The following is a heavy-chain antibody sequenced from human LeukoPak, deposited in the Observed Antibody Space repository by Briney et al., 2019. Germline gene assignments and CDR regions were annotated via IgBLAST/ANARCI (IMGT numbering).Heavy chain of an antibody. J-gene: IGHJ4*02. V-gene: IGHV4-34*01. Sequence: SETLSLTCAVYGGSFSGYYWSWIRQPPGKGLEWIGEINHSGSTNYNPSLKSRVTISVDTSRNQFSLKLSSVTAADTAVYYCARHVTVVTPGYLDYWGQGTLVTVSS. CDR1: GGSFSGYY. CDR3: ARHVTVVTPGYLDY. D-gene: IGHD4-23*01. CDR2: INHSGST.